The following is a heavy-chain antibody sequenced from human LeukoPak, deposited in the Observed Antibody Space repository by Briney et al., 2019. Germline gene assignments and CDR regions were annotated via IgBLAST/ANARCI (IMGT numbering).Heavy chain of an antibody. V-gene: IGHV3-23*01. CDR1: GFTFSSYA. CDR2: KSGSARST. Sequence: PGGSLRLSCAASGFTFSSYATRWVRQVPGKRLEWVYAKSGSARSTYYTDSVKGRFTISRDNSKNMLYLQMNSLRAEDTAVYYCANSGFGELFHDYWGQGTLVTVSS. D-gene: IGHD3-10*01. CDR3: ANSGFGELFHDY. J-gene: IGHJ4*02.